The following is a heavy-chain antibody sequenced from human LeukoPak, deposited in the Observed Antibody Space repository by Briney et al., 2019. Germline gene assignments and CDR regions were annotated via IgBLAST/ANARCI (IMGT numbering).Heavy chain of an antibody. V-gene: IGHV3-53*01. CDR1: GFTVSSNS. CDR2: IYSDNT. CDR3: ARVKDPGGYYYYYYMDV. J-gene: IGHJ6*03. Sequence: PGGSLRLSCTVSGFTVSSNSMSWVRQAPGKGLEWVSFIYSDNTHYSDSVKGRFTISRDNSKNTLYLQMNSLRAEDTAVYYCARVKDPGGYYYYYYMDVWGKGTTVTVSS. D-gene: IGHD3-16*01.